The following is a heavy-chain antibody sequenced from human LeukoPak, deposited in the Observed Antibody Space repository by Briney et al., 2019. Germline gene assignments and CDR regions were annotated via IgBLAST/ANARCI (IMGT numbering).Heavy chain of an antibody. V-gene: IGHV3-48*01. CDR1: GFTFSSYS. J-gene: IGHJ4*02. Sequence: PGGSLRLSCAASGFTFSSYSMNWVRQAPGKGLEWVSYISSSSSTIYYADSVKGRFTISRDNAKNSLYLQMNSLRAEDTAVYYCAREVNWNDFDYWGQGTLVTVSS. CDR3: AREVNWNDFDY. D-gene: IGHD1-1*01. CDR2: ISSSSSTI.